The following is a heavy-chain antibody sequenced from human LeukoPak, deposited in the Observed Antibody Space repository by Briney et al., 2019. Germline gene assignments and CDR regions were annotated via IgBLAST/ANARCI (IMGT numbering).Heavy chain of an antibody. D-gene: IGHD6-19*01. V-gene: IGHV3-23*01. CDR1: GFTLSDEP. J-gene: IGHJ5*02. CDR3: AIDLDSSGRYGDNWLDP. CDR2: ISTSGDT. Sequence: GGCLRLSCVVSGFTLSDEPINWVRQAPGKGLGWVSLISTSGDTYYVDSVKGRFTISRDNSKNTLLVQMSSLRAEDTAIYYCAIDLDSSGRYGDNWLDPWGQGTLVTVSS.